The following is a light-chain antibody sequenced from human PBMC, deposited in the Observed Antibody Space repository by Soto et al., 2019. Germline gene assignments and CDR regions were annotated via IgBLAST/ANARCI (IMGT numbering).Light chain of an antibody. CDR1: QSVSSN. V-gene: IGKV3-15*01. Sequence: EIVMTQSPATLSVSPGERATLSCRASQSVSSNLAWYQQKPDQAPRLLIYGASTRATGIPARFSGSGSGTEVTLTISCLQSEDVAVYYCQQYNNWPPYTFGQGTKLEIK. CDR3: QQYNNWPPYT. CDR2: GAS. J-gene: IGKJ2*01.